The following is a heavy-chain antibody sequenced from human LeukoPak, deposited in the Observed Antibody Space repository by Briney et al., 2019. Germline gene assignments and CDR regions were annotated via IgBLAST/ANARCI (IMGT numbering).Heavy chain of an antibody. CDR3: ARDKAYNSFDL. Sequence: SGGSLRLSCAASGFTFSTSWMTWVRQAPGKGLDWVANIKEDGSAKNYVDFVKGRFTISRDNAKNALYLQMNSLRVEDTAVYYCARDKAYNSFDLWGQGTLVIVSS. CDR1: GFTFSTSW. D-gene: IGHD1-14*01. V-gene: IGHV3-7*01. CDR2: IKEDGSAK. J-gene: IGHJ5*02.